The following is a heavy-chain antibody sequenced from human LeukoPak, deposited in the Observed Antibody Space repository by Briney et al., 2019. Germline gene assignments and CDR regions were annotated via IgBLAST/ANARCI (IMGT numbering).Heavy chain of an antibody. Sequence: PGGSLRLSCAASGFTFSSYWMSWVRQAPGKGLEWVANIKQDGSEKYYVDSVKGRFTISRDNAKNTLYLQMNSLRADDTAVYYCAKFPGTTSVSAFDIWGQGTMVTVS. CDR3: AKFPGTTSVSAFDI. CDR2: IKQDGSEK. J-gene: IGHJ3*02. V-gene: IGHV3-7*01. D-gene: IGHD4-17*01. CDR1: GFTFSSYW.